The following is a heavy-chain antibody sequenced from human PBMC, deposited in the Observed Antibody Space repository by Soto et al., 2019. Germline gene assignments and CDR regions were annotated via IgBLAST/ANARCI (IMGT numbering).Heavy chain of an antibody. CDR3: ARGFPYTYSIDPTFYFDY. D-gene: IGHD4-4*01. CDR1: GYTSTSYA. V-gene: IGHV1-3*01. CDR2: INAGNGNT. J-gene: IGHJ4*02. Sequence: ASVKVSCKASGYTSTSYAMHWVRQAPGQRLEWMGWINAGNGNTKYSQKFQGRVTITRDTSASTAYMELSSLRSEDTAVYYCARGFPYTYSIDPTFYFDYWGQGTLVTVSS.